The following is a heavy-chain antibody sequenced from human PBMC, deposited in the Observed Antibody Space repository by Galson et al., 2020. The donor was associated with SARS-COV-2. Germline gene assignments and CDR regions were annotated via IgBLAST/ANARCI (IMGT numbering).Heavy chain of an antibody. CDR1: GFTFSSYA. J-gene: IGHJ4*02. V-gene: IGHV3-23*01. CDR2: ISGSGGST. CDR3: AKPLDILTGYTS. Sequence: ESLKISCAASGFTFSSYAMSWVRQAPGKGLEWVSAISGSGGSTYYADSVKGRFTISRDNSKNTLYLQMNSLRAEDTAVYYCAKPLDILTGYTSWGQGTLVTVSS. D-gene: IGHD3-9*01.